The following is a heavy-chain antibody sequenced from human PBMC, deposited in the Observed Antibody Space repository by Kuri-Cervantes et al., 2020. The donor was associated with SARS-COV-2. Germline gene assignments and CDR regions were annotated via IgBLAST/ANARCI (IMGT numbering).Heavy chain of an antibody. D-gene: IGHD1-7*01. CDR2: VSYTGNT. CDR3: ARQVELSLDEYGMDI. Sequence: GSLRLSCSVSGASISSNTYYWGWIRQPPGKGLEWIGSVSYTGNTYLNPSLKSRVTISVTTTKTKFSLNLSSVTVADTAVYYCARQVELSLDEYGMDIWGQGTTVTVSS. V-gene: IGHV4-39*01. CDR1: GASISSNTYY. J-gene: IGHJ6*02.